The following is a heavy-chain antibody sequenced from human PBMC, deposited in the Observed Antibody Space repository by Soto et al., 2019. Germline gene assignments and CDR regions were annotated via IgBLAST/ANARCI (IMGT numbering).Heavy chain of an antibody. CDR3: AKAEDIVEGFFDY. Sequence: GGSLRLSCAASGFTFSSYAMSWVRQAPGKGLEWVSAISGSGGSTYYADSVKGRFTISRGNSKNTLYLQMNSLRAEDTAVYYCAKAEDIVEGFFDYWGQGTLVTVSS. D-gene: IGHD2-15*01. CDR1: GFTFSSYA. J-gene: IGHJ4*02. CDR2: ISGSGGST. V-gene: IGHV3-23*01.